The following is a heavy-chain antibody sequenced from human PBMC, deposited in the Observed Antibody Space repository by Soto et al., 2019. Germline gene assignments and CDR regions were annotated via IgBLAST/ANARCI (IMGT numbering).Heavy chain of an antibody. Sequence: SCKASGYTFTSYGISWIRQPPGKGLEWIGYIYYSGSTNYNPSLKSRVTISVDTSKNQFSLKLSSVTAADTAVYYCARARVGATTGWFDPWGQGTLVTVSS. V-gene: IGHV4-59*01. D-gene: IGHD1-26*01. CDR2: IYYSGST. CDR1: GYTFTSYG. J-gene: IGHJ5*02. CDR3: ARARVGATTGWFDP.